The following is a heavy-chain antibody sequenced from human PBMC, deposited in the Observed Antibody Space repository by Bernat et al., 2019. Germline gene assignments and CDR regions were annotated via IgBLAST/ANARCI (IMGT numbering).Heavy chain of an antibody. CDR3: AKDTGYSSGWYFDAFDI. D-gene: IGHD6-19*01. CDR2: ISGSGGST. Sequence: RLLESGGGLVQPGGSLRLSCAASGFTFSSYAMSWVRQAPGKGLEWVSAISGSGGSTYYADSVKGRFTISRDNSKNTLYLQMNSLRAEDTAVYYCAKDTGYSSGWYFDAFDIWGQGTMVTVSS. V-gene: IGHV3-23*01. J-gene: IGHJ3*02. CDR1: GFTFSSYA.